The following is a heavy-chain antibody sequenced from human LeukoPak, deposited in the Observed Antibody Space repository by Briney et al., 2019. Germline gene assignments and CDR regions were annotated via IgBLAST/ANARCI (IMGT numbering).Heavy chain of an antibody. Sequence: ASVKVSCKASGYTFTNYGISWVRRAPGQGLEWMGWISTNSDIRTYAQTLQGRFTMTTDTATTTAYMELNNLTFDDTAVYYCARDWDAMNSCFDPWGQGTPVTVSS. D-gene: IGHD1-26*01. CDR1: GYTFTNYG. CDR3: ARDWDAMNSCFDP. V-gene: IGHV1-18*01. CDR2: ISTNSDIR. J-gene: IGHJ5*02.